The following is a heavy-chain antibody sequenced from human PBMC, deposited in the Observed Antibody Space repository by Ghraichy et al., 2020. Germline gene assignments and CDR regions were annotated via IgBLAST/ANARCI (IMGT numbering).Heavy chain of an antibody. CDR3: AREAPAHDYYDSSGSMDV. CDR1: GFTFSSYG. Sequence: GGSLRLSCAASGFTFSSYGMHWVRQAPGKGLEWVAVIWYDGSNKYYADSVKGRFTISRDNSKNTLYLQMNSLRAEDTAVYYCAREAPAHDYYDSSGSMDVWGQGTTVTVSS. D-gene: IGHD3-22*01. V-gene: IGHV3-33*01. J-gene: IGHJ6*02. CDR2: IWYDGSNK.